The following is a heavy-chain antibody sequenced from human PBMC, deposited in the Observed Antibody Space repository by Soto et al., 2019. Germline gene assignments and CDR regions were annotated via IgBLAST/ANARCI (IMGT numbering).Heavy chain of an antibody. Sequence: GGSLRLSCAASGFTFSTYAMHWVRQAPGKGLEWVAGISNDVSKKFYADSVKGRFTISRDDSKNTLYVQMNSLRAEDTAVYYCARGNSITQHHYSMDVWGQGTTVTVSS. D-gene: IGHD1-20*01. V-gene: IGHV3-30-3*01. J-gene: IGHJ6*02. CDR3: ARGNSITQHHYSMDV. CDR1: GFTFSTYA. CDR2: ISNDVSKK.